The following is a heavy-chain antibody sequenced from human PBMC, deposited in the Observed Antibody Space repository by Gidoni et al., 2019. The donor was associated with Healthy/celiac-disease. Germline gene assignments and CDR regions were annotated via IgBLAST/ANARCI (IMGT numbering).Heavy chain of an antibody. CDR2: IIPIFGTA. V-gene: IGHV1-69*01. CDR1: GGTFRRYA. CDR3: ARYTRPPLDYYGMDV. Sequence: QLVQSGAEVKKPGSSVKVSCKASGGTFRRYAISWVRQAPGQGLEWMGGIIPIFGTANYAQKFQGRVTITADESTSTAYMELSSLRSEDTAVYYGARYTRPPLDYYGMDVWGQGTTVTVSS. D-gene: IGHD1-1*01. J-gene: IGHJ6*02.